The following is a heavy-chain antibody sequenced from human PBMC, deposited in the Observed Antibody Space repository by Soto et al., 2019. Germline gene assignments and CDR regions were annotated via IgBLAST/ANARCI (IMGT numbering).Heavy chain of an antibody. CDR1: GFTFSSYG. CDR2: IWYDGSNK. Sequence: QVQLVESGGGVVQPGRSLRLSCAASGFTFSSYGMHWVRQAPGKGLEWVAVIWYDGSNKYYADSVKGRFTISRDNSKNTLYLQMNSLRAEDTAVYYCARKAYGDLNNTFDYWGQGTLVTVSS. D-gene: IGHD4-17*01. V-gene: IGHV3-33*01. J-gene: IGHJ4*02. CDR3: ARKAYGDLNNTFDY.